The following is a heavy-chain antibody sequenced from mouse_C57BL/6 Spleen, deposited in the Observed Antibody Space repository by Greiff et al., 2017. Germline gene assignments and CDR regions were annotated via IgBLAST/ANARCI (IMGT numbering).Heavy chain of an antibody. V-gene: IGHV2-9-1*01. CDR2: IWTGGGT. Sequence: VKLVESGPGLVAPSQSLSITCTVSGFSLPSSAISWFRQPPGKGLEWLGVIWTGGGTNYNSALKSRLSISKDNSKSQVFLKMNSLQTDDTARYYCARDYYGSSYYAMDYWGQGTSGTVSS. CDR1: GFSLPSSA. CDR3: ARDYYGSSYYAMDY. J-gene: IGHJ4*01. D-gene: IGHD1-1*01.